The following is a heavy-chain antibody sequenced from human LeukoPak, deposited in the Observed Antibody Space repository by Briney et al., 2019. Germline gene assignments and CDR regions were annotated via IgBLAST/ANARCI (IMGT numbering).Heavy chain of an antibody. J-gene: IGHJ4*02. D-gene: IGHD7-27*01. CDR2: IYSDNT. CDR3: AKDLNWGRDY. Sequence: GGSLRLSCTVSGFTVSSNSMSWVRQAPGKGLEWVSFIYSDNTHYSDSVKGRFTISRDISGNTVYLQMNSLRPEDTAVYYCAKDLNWGRDYWGQGTLVTVSS. CDR1: GFTVSSNS. V-gene: IGHV3-66*03.